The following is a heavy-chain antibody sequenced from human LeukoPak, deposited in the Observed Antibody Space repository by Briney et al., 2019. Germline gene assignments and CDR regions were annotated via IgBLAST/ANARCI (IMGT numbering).Heavy chain of an antibody. CDR1: GVSISSFY. J-gene: IGHJ4*02. CDR3: ARVTTGSYYSDH. V-gene: IGHV4-4*07. CDR2: IYTRGST. D-gene: IGHD1-26*01. Sequence: SETLSLTCTVSGVSISSFYWNWIRQPAGKGLEWIGRIYTRGSTNYNPSLKSRVTMSVDTSKNQLSLKLRSVTAADTAVYYCARVTTGSYYSDHWGQGTLVTVSS.